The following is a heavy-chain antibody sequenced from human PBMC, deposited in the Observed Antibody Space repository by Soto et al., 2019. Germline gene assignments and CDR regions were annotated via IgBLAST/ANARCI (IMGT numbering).Heavy chain of an antibody. CDR3: ARQIYDSDTGPNCQYYFDY. CDR1: GYSFAGYW. Sequence: PGESLKISCKGSGYSFAGYWITWVRQKPGKGLEWMGRIDPSDSQTYYSPSFRGHVTISATKSITTVFLQWSSLRASDTAMYYCARQIYDSDTGPNCQYYFDYWGQGTLVTVSS. J-gene: IGHJ4*02. V-gene: IGHV5-10-1*01. D-gene: IGHD3-22*01. CDR2: IDPSDSQT.